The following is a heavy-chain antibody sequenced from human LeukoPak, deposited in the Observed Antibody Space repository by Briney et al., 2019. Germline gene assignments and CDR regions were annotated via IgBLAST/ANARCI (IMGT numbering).Heavy chain of an antibody. Sequence: ASVTVSCKASGYTFTGYYRHWVRQAPGQGLEWMGWINPNSGGTNYAQKFQGRVTMTRDTSISTAYMELSRLRSDDTAVYYCARGNWNDDSFDYWGQGTLVTVSS. V-gene: IGHV1-2*02. D-gene: IGHD1-1*01. CDR3: ARGNWNDDSFDY. CDR2: INPNSGGT. CDR1: GYTFTGYY. J-gene: IGHJ4*02.